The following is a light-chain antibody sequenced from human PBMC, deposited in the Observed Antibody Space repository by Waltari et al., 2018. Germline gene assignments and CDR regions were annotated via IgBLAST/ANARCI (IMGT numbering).Light chain of an antibody. V-gene: IGLV2-14*01. CDR3: SSYTSNSRV. CDR1: SSDIGGYNY. CDR2: EVS. Sequence: QSALTQPASVSGSPGQSITISCTGTSSDIGGYNYVSWYQHHPGKAPKLIIYEVSNRPSGVSKRFSGSKSGNTASRTIAGLQAEDEADYYCSSYTSNSRVFGAGTKLTVL. J-gene: IGLJ3*02.